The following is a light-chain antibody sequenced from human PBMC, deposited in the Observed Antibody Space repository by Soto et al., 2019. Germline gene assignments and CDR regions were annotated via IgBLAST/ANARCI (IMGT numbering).Light chain of an antibody. CDR2: AAS. V-gene: IGKV1-39*01. CDR3: QQSYSTPWT. Sequence: DIQMTQSPSSLSASVGDRVTITCRASQSISSYLNLYQQKPGKAPKLLIYAASSLQSGVPSRCSGSGSGTHFTLTISSLQPEDFATYYCQQSYSTPWTFGQGTMVEIK. J-gene: IGKJ1*01. CDR1: QSISSY.